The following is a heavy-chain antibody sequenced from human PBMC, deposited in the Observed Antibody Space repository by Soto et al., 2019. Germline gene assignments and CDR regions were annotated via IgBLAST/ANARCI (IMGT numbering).Heavy chain of an antibody. CDR1: GYSFTSYY. V-gene: IGHV1-46*01. CDR2: INPSGGST. Sequence: ASVKVSCKASGYSFTSYYMHWVRQAPGQGLECMGVINPSGGSTSYAQKFQGRVTMTRDTSTSTVYMELSSLRSEDTAVYYCARDFYGSGSYYQHHFAYWGQGTLVTVSS. J-gene: IGHJ4*02. CDR3: ARDFYGSGSYYQHHFAY. D-gene: IGHD3-10*01.